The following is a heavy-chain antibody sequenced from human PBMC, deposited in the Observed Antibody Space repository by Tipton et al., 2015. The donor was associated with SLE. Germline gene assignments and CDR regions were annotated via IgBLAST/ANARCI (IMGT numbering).Heavy chain of an antibody. CDR3: AKTPGHSIVVVENGAFDS. V-gene: IGHV3-23*01. CDR1: GFTFSSYA. D-gene: IGHD2-21*01. CDR2: IIGSGGST. J-gene: IGHJ3*02. Sequence: SLRLSCAASGFTFSSYAMSWVRQAPGKGLEWVSAIIGSGGSTYYADSVKGRFTISRDNSKNTLYLQMNSLRAEDTAVYYCAKTPGHSIVVVENGAFDSWGQGTMGTVSS.